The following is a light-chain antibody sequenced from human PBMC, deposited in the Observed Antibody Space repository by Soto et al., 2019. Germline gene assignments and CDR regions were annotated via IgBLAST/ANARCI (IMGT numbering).Light chain of an antibody. Sequence: EIVLTQSPGTLSLSPGERATLSCRASQSLNRMNSAWYQKKPGQPPRLLIYATSTRATGTPDRFSGSGSGTDFTLTITRLEHEYFAVYYCQQYDDAARYIFGQGTNL. V-gene: IGKV3-20*01. CDR2: ATS. CDR3: QQYDDAARYI. CDR1: QSLNRMN. J-gene: IGKJ2*01.